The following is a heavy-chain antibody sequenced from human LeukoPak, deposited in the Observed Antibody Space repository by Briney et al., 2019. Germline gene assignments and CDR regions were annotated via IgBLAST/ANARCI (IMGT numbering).Heavy chain of an antibody. CDR2: ISSSSSTI. D-gene: IGHD4-11*01. Sequence: PGGSLRLSCAASGFTFSSYSMNWVRQAPGKGLEWVSYISSSSSTIYYADSVKGRFTISRDNAKNSLYLQMNSLRAEDTAVYYCARHDYSNYANWFDPWGQGTLVTVSS. CDR3: ARHDYSNYANWFDP. V-gene: IGHV3-48*01. CDR1: GFTFSSYS. J-gene: IGHJ5*02.